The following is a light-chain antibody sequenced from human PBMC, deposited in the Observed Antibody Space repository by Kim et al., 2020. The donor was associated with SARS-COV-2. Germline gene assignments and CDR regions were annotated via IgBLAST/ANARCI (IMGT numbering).Light chain of an antibody. CDR3: NSRDSSGNHWV. V-gene: IGLV3-19*01. CDR2: GKN. CDR1: SLRSYY. Sequence: SSELTQDPAVSVALGQAVRITCQGYSLRSYYASWYQQKPGQAPVLVIYGKNNRPSGIPDRFSGSSSGNTASLTITGAQAEDAADYYCNSRDSSGNHWVFG. J-gene: IGLJ3*02.